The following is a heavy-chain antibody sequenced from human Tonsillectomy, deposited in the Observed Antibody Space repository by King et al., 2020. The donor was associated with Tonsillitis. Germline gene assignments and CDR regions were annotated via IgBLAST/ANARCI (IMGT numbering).Heavy chain of an antibody. V-gene: IGHV1-2*02. CDR1: GFTFTGYY. J-gene: IGHJ4*02. Sequence: VQLVESGADVKKPGASVKVSCKASGFTFTGYYIHWVRQAPGQGLEWMGWINPNSGVTNYAQRVQGRVTMTRDTSISTAYMELSRLTSDDTAMFYCARDVGGYSYGLFNYWGQGTLVTVSS. D-gene: IGHD5-18*01. CDR3: ARDVGGYSYGLFNY. CDR2: INPNSGVT.